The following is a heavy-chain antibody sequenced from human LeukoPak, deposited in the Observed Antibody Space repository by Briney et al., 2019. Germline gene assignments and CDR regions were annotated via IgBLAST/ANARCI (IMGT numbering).Heavy chain of an antibody. V-gene: IGHV5-51*01. CDR3: ARLRRGSGSYLDAFDI. D-gene: IGHD1-26*01. J-gene: IGHJ3*02. Sequence: GESLKISCKGSGYSFTSYWIGWVRQMPGKGLEWMGIIYPGDSDTRYSPSFQGQVTISADKSISTAYLQWSSLKASDTAMYYCARLRRGSGSYLDAFDIWGQGTMVTVSS. CDR2: IYPGDSDT. CDR1: GYSFTSYW.